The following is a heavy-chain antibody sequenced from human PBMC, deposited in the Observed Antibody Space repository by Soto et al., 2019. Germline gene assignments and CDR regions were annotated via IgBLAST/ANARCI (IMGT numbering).Heavy chain of an antibody. CDR2: IIPIFGTA. Sequence: VASVKVSCKASGGTFSSYAISWVRQAPGQGLEWMGGIIPIFGTANYAQKFQGRVTITADKSTSTAYMELSSLRSEDTAVYYCASVGFRFGELSNAPFDYWGQGTLVTVSS. CDR1: GGTFSSYA. V-gene: IGHV1-69*06. J-gene: IGHJ4*02. CDR3: ASVGFRFGELSNAPFDY. D-gene: IGHD3-10*01.